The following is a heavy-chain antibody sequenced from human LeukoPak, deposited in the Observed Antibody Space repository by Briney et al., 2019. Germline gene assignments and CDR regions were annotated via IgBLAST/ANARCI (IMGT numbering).Heavy chain of an antibody. CDR2: IYYSGST. Sequence: SETLSLTCTVSGGSISSYYWSWLRQPPGKGLEWIGYIYYSGSTNYNPSLKSRVTISVDTSKNQFSLKLSSVTAADTAVYYGAREQWEGFDYWGQGTLVTVSS. CDR1: GGSISSYY. V-gene: IGHV4-59*01. CDR3: AREQWEGFDY. J-gene: IGHJ4*02. D-gene: IGHD1-26*01.